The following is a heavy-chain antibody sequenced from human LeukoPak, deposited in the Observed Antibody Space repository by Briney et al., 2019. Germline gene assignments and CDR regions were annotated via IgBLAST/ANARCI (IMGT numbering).Heavy chain of an antibody. Sequence: PGGSLRLSCAASGFTFSSYAMSWVRQAPGKGLEWVSAISGSGGSTDYADSVKGRFTISRDNPKNTLYVQMNSLRVEDTAVYYCAKDGSGNYYDHFDYWGQGTLVTVST. J-gene: IGHJ4*02. D-gene: IGHD1-26*01. CDR3: AKDGSGNYYDHFDY. CDR2: ISGSGGST. CDR1: GFTFSSYA. V-gene: IGHV3-23*01.